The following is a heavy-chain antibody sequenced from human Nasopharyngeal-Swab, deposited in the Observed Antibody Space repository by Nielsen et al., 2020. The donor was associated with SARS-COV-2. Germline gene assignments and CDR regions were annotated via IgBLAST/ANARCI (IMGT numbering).Heavy chain of an antibody. V-gene: IGHV4-34*01. CDR3: ARGDYYYGMDV. Sequence: SETLSLTCAVYGGSFSGYYWSWIRQPPGKGLEWIGEINHSGSTNYNPSLKSRVTISVDTSKNQFSLKLSSVTAADTAVYYCARGDYYYGMDVWGQGTTVTVSS. CDR1: GGSFSGYY. CDR2: INHSGST. J-gene: IGHJ6*02.